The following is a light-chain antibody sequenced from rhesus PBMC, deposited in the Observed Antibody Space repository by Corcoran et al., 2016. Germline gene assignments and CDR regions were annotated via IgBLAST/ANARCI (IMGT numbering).Light chain of an antibody. Sequence: DIQMTQSPSSLSAPVGDRVTITCQASQGISNKLAWYQQKPGKVPKLLIYAASTLQSGVPSRFSGSGSGTDFTLTISSLQPEYFATYYCQHGYGPLTFGGGTKVEIK. CDR2: AAS. J-gene: IGKJ4*01. CDR3: QHGYGPLT. V-gene: IGKV1-21*01. CDR1: QGISNK.